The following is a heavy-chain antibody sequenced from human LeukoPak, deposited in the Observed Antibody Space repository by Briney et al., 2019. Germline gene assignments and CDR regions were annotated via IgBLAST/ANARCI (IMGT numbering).Heavy chain of an antibody. CDR3: AKVGRDGYILDWYFDL. D-gene: IGHD5-24*01. J-gene: IGHJ2*01. Sequence: GGSLRLSGAASGFTFSSYEMNWVRQAPGKGLEWVSYISSSGNTIYYADSVKGRFTISRDNSKNTLYLQMNSLRAEDTAVYYCAKVGRDGYILDWYFDLWGRGTPVTVSS. V-gene: IGHV3-48*03. CDR1: GFTFSSYE. CDR2: ISSSGNTI.